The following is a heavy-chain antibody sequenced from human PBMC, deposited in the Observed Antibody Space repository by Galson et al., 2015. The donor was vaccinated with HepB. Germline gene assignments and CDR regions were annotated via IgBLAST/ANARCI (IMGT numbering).Heavy chain of an antibody. J-gene: IGHJ6*02. D-gene: IGHD3-10*01. Sequence: SLRLSCAASGFTFSSYSMNWVRQAPGKGLEWVSSISSSSYIYYADSVKGRFTISRDNSKNTLYLQMNSLRAEDTAVYYCARPLGRGFYYGMDVWGQGTTVTVSS. CDR3: ARPLGRGFYYGMDV. CDR1: GFTFSSYS. CDR2: ISSSSYI. V-gene: IGHV3-21*01.